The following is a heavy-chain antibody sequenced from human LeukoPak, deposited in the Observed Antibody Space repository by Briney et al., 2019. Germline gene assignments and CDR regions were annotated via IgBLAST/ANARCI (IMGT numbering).Heavy chain of an antibody. CDR1: GGSISSSSYY. CDR2: IYYSGST. J-gene: IGHJ4*02. V-gene: IGHV4-39*07. Sequence: SETLSLTCTVSGGSISSSSYYWGWIRQPPGKGLEWIGSIYYSGSTYYNPSLKSRVTISVDTSKNQFSLKLSSVTAADTAVYYCASMTTVVLFDYWGQGTLVTVSS. D-gene: IGHD4-23*01. CDR3: ASMTTVVLFDY.